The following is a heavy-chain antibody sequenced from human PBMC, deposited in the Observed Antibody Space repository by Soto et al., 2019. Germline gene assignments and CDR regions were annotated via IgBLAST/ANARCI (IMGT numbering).Heavy chain of an antibody. V-gene: IGHV3-23*01. J-gene: IGHJ4*02. CDR1: GFTFSSYA. CDR3: AKDQAQFLYSSGEYYFDY. Sequence: EVQLLESGGGLVQPGGSLRLSCAASGFTFSSYAMSWVRQAPGKGLEWVSAISGAGHSTYYADSVKGRFTISRDKSKNNLYLQMDSLRAEDTAVYYCAKDQAQFLYSSGEYYFDYWGPGTLVTVSS. CDR2: ISGAGHST. D-gene: IGHD6-19*01.